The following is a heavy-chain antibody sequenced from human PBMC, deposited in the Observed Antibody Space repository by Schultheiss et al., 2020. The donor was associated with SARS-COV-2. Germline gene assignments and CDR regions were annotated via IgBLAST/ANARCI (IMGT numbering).Heavy chain of an antibody. CDR3: ARHDSSGYYYFDY. CDR1: GYSFTSYW. D-gene: IGHD3-22*01. J-gene: IGHJ4*02. CDR2: IYPGDSDT. V-gene: IGHV5-51*01. Sequence: GGSLRLSCKGSGYSFTSYWIGWVRQMPGKGLEWMGIIYPGDSDTRYSPSFQGQVTISADKSISTAYLQWSSLKASDTAMYYCARHDSSGYYYFDYWGQGTLVTVSS.